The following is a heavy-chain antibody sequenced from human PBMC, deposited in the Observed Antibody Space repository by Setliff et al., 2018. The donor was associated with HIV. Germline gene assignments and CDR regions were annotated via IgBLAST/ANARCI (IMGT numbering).Heavy chain of an antibody. V-gene: IGHV4-31*03. CDR1: GVSISSGGYY. CDR3: ARLEKLDDISYFDY. J-gene: IGHJ4*02. Sequence: SETLSLTCTVSGVSISSGGYYWNWIRQHPGKGLAWIGYISSRGSTYYNPSLKSRITMSVDTSQNQVSLKLSSVTAADTAVYFCARLEKLDDISYFDYWGQGTLVTVSS. D-gene: IGHD3-3*02. CDR2: ISSRGST.